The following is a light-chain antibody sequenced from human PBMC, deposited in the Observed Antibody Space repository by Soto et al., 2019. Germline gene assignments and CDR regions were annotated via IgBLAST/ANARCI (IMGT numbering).Light chain of an antibody. Sequence: EIVMTQSPATLSVSPGERATLSCRASQSVSSNLAWYQQKPGQAPRLLIYGASTRATGIPARFSGSGSGTDFTLTISRLEPEDFAVYYCQQYGSSGTCGQGTKGDNK. CDR2: GAS. J-gene: IGKJ1*01. CDR3: QQYGSSGT. CDR1: QSVSSN. V-gene: IGKV3-15*01.